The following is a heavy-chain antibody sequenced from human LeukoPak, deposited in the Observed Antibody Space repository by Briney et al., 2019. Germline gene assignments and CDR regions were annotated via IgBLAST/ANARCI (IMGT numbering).Heavy chain of an antibody. CDR2: ISSSGSTI. D-gene: IGHD3-3*01. CDR3: ARTVDFWSGYPTYYFDY. V-gene: IGHV3-11*04. J-gene: IGHJ4*02. CDR1: GFTFSDYY. Sequence: GGSLRLSCAASGFTFSDYYMSWIRQAPGKGLEWVSYISSSGSTIYYADSVKGRVTISRDNAKNSLYLQMNSLRAEDTAVYYCARTVDFWSGYPTYYFDYWGQGTLVTVSS.